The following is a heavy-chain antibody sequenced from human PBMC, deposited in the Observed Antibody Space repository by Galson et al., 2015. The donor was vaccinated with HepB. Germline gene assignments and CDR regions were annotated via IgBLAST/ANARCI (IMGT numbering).Heavy chain of an antibody. J-gene: IGHJ6*02. CDR1: GFTFSDYY. D-gene: IGHD6-19*01. CDR3: ARGYSSGWFYYYYGMDV. Sequence: SLRLSCAASGFTFSDYYMSWIRQAPGKGLEWVSYISSSSSYTNYADSVKGRFTISRDNAKNSLYLQMNSLRAEDTAVYYCARGYSSGWFYYYYGMDVWGQGTTVTVSS. V-gene: IGHV3-11*06. CDR2: ISSSSSYT.